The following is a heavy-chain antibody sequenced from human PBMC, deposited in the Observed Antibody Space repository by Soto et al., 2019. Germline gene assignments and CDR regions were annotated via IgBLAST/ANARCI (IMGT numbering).Heavy chain of an antibody. Sequence: QVQLVQSGAEVKKPGASVKVSCKASGYTFTSYDINWVRQATGQGLEWMGWMNPNSGNTGYAQKLQGRVTMTRNTSISTAYMELSGLRSEVTAVYYCAVGRPYSSGWPNGYWGQGTLVTVSS. J-gene: IGHJ4*02. D-gene: IGHD6-19*01. CDR1: GYTFTSYD. V-gene: IGHV1-8*01. CDR2: MNPNSGNT. CDR3: AVGRPYSSGWPNGY.